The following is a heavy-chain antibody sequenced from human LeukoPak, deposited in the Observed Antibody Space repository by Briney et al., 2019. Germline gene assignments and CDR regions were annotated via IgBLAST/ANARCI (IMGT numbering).Heavy chain of an antibody. CDR3: VVPAAAHSYYGMDV. J-gene: IGHJ6*04. D-gene: IGHD2-2*01. CDR1: GFTFSNSD. Sequence: PGGSLRLPCAASGFTFSNSDMNWVHQAPGKGLEWVSGVSWNGSRTHYADSVKGRFIISRDNSRNTLYLQTNSLRAEDTAVPVRVVPAAAHSYYGMDVWGKGTTVTVSS. CDR2: VSWNGSRT. V-gene: IGHV3-35*01.